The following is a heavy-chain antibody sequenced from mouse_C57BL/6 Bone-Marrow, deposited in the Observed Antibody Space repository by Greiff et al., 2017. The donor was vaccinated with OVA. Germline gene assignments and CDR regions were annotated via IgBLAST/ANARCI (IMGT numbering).Heavy chain of an antibody. V-gene: IGHV7-1*01. CDR2: SRNKANDYTT. J-gene: IGHJ1*03. D-gene: IGHD1-1*01. CDR1: GFTFSDFY. CDR3: ARDPYYYGSSSSYWYFDV. Sequence: EVKLMESGGGLVQSGRSLRLSCATSGFTFSDFYMEWVRQAPGKGLEWIAASRNKANDYTTEYSASVKGRFIVSRDTSQSILYLQMNALRAEDTAIYYCARDPYYYGSSSSYWYFDVWGTGTTVTVSP.